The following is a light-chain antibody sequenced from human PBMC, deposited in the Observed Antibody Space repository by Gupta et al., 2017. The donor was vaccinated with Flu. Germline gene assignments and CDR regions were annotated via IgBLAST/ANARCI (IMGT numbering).Light chain of an antibody. Sequence: QSVLTQPPSASGAPGQRVTISCSGSSSNTGTNTVNWYQQLPGTAPKLLIYCNDQRPSWVPDRFSGSKTGTSASLAISGIQSEYEADYHCAAWDASLNGVVFGGGTKLTVL. CDR1: SSNTGTNT. CDR2: CND. V-gene: IGLV1-44*01. CDR3: AAWDASLNGVV. J-gene: IGLJ2*01.